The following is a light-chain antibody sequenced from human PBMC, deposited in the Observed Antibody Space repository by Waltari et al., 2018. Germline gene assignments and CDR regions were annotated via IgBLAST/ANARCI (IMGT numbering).Light chain of an antibody. Sequence: QSVLTQPPSVSAAPGQKVTISCSGTGSNIGNNFVSWYQQHPGTAPKLLIYENNKRPSGIPDRFSGSRSGTSATLGITGLQTGDEADYYCGTWDTDLSVVFGGGTKLTVL. J-gene: IGLJ2*01. V-gene: IGLV1-51*01. CDR1: GSNIGNNF. CDR2: ENN. CDR3: GTWDTDLSVV.